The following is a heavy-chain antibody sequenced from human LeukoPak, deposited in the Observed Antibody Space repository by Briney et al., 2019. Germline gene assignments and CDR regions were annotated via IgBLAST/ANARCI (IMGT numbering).Heavy chain of an antibody. Sequence: GGSLRLSCAASGFTFSSYGMSWVRQAPGKGLEWVSAISGSGGSIYYADSVKGRFTISRDNSKNTLYLQMNSLRAEDTAVYYCAKMMGTYGHWSFDLWGRGTLVTVSS. CDR3: AKMMGTYGHWSFDL. CDR1: GFTFSSYG. J-gene: IGHJ2*01. CDR2: ISGSGGSI. V-gene: IGHV3-23*01. D-gene: IGHD4-17*01.